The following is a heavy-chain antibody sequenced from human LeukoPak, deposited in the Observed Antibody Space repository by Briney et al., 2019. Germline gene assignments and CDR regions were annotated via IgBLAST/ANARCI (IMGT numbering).Heavy chain of an antibody. Sequence: GGSLRLSRAASGFTLSRYWMSWVRQAPGKGLEWVANIKQDGSEKYYVDSVKGRFTISRDNAKNSLYLQMNSLRAEDTAVYYCARDGYNKDAFDIWGQGTMVTVSS. CDR2: IKQDGSEK. CDR3: ARDGYNKDAFDI. D-gene: IGHD5-24*01. CDR1: GFTLSRYW. J-gene: IGHJ3*02. V-gene: IGHV3-7*01.